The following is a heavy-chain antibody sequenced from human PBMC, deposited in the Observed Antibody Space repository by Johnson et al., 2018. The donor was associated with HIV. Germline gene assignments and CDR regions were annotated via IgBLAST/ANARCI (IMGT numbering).Heavy chain of an antibody. D-gene: IGHD6-6*01. CDR3: ARGGIAARMDAFDI. CDR2: IWYDGSNK. CDR1: GFTFSSYG. J-gene: IGHJ3*02. Sequence: QVQLVESGGGVVQPGRSLRLSCAASGFTFSSYGMHWVRQAPGKGLEWVAVIWYDGSNKYYADSVKGRFTISRDNSENTLYLQMNSLRAEDTAVYYCARGGIAARMDAFDIWGQGTVVHVSS. V-gene: IGHV3-33*01.